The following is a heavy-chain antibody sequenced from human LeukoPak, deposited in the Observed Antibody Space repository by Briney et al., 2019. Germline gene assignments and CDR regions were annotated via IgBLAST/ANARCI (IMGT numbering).Heavy chain of an antibody. Sequence: ASVKVSCKASGYTFTGYYMHWVRQAPGQGLEWMGWINPNSGGTNYAQKFQGRVTMTRDTSISTAYMELSRLRSDDTAVYYCARDFDDFWSGYPLGSLWDVWGKGTTVTVSS. D-gene: IGHD3-3*01. CDR3: ARDFDDFWSGYPLGSLWDV. V-gene: IGHV1-2*02. CDR2: INPNSGGT. CDR1: GYTFTGYY. J-gene: IGHJ6*04.